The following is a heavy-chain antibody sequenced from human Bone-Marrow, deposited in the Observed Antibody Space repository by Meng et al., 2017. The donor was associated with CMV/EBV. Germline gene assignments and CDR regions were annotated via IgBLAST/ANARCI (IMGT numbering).Heavy chain of an antibody. Sequence: GESLKISCAASGFTFSSYGMHWVRQAPGKGLEWVAVIWYDGSNKYYADSVKGRFTISRDNSKNTLYLQMNSLRAEDTAVYYCAKEGSGYSSGWYLPDYYYYYGMYVWGQGTTVTVS. CDR3: AKEGSGYSSGWYLPDYYYYYGMYV. V-gene: IGHV3-33*06. D-gene: IGHD6-19*01. J-gene: IGHJ6*02. CDR1: GFTFSSYG. CDR2: IWYDGSNK.